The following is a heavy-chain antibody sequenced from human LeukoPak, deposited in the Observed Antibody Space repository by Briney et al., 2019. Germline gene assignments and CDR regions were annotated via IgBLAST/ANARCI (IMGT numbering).Heavy chain of an antibody. CDR1: GFSFGDYA. D-gene: IGHD4-17*01. CDR3: TRNTVTVHFDY. CDR2: ISSKAFGATP. Sequence: GGSLRLSCTSVGFSFGDYAVSWFRRAPGKGLEWVGYISSKAFGATPQYAPSVRGGFTISRDDSKSIAHLQMNSLKTEDTAVYYCTRNTVTVHFDYWGQGTPVTVSS. V-gene: IGHV3-49*03. J-gene: IGHJ4*02.